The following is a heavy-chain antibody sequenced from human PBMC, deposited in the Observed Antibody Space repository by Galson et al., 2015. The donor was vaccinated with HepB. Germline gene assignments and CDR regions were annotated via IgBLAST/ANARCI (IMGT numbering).Heavy chain of an antibody. V-gene: IGHV3-23*01. CDR1: GFTFGTYA. D-gene: IGHD5-18*01. J-gene: IGHJ4*02. CDR2: ISGSGGTT. CDR3: ARRGNSYGSDQTFFDF. Sequence: SLRLSCAASGFTFGTYAMSWVRQAPGKGLERVSAISGSGGTTYYAESEKGRFTISRGNSRNTLYLHMTSLRAEDSAVYYCARRGNSYGSDQTFFDFWGQGTLVTVSS.